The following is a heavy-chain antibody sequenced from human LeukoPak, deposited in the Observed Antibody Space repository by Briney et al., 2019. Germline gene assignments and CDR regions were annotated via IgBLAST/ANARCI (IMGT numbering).Heavy chain of an antibody. CDR1: GGSFSGYY. V-gene: IGHV4-34*01. CDR3: ARGSWGMDV. CDR2: INHSGST. J-gene: IGHJ6*02. Sequence: SETLSLTCAVYGGSFSGYYWSWIRQPPGKGLEWIGEINHSGSTNYNPSLKSRVTISVDTSKNQFSLKLSSVTAADTAVYYCARGSWGMDVWGQGTTVTVSS.